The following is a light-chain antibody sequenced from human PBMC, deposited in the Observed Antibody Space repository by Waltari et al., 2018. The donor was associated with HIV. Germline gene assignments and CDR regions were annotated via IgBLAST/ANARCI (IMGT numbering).Light chain of an antibody. J-gene: IGKJ2*03. V-gene: IGKV1-39*01. CDR1: QTISTY. CDR3: QQSYRSPLS. Sequence: RMTQSPCYLAASVGERVTITCRARQTISTYLNWYQQRPGQAPKLLIYGASSLHSGVPPRFSGSGSGTDFTLTIRSLEPEDFATYYCQQSYRSPLSFGQGTKVEIK. CDR2: GAS.